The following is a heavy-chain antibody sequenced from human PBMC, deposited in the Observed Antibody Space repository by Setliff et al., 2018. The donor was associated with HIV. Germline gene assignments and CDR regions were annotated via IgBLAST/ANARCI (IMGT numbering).Heavy chain of an antibody. V-gene: IGHV4-30-4*01. CDR1: GDSINSGDYY. D-gene: IGHD6-13*01. CDR2: IYHSGST. J-gene: IGHJ3*02. Sequence: SETLSLTCTVSGDSINSGDYYWSWIRQPPGKGLEWIGYIYHSGSTHYNPSLNSRVAFSVDTSKDQFSLKLYSVTVADTAFYYCARADSSSWFFATFDIWGQGTMVTVSS. CDR3: ARADSSSWFFATFDI.